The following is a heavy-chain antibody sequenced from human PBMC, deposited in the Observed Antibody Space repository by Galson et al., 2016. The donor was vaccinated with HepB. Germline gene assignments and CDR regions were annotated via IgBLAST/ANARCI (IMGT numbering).Heavy chain of an antibody. Sequence: SVKVSCKASGYTFTGYYMHWVRRAPGQGLEWMGWISAYNGNTKYAQKLQGRLTMTTDTSTNTAYMELRSLRSDDTAVYFCARTDAGPPRLSPTLEIYYYCRDVWGQGTMVTVSS. CDR3: ARTDAGPPRLSPTLEIYYYCRDV. CDR2: ISAYNGNT. D-gene: IGHD2-15*01. V-gene: IGHV1-18*04. CDR1: GYTFTGYY. J-gene: IGHJ6*02.